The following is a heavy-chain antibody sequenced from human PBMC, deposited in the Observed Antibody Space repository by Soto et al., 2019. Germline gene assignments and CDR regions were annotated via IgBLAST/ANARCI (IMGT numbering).Heavy chain of an antibody. CDR3: ARAPRHYYDSRGSPMGRDY. CDR1: GGTFSSYA. Sequence: QVQLVQSGAEVKKPGSSVKVSCKASGGTFSSYAISWVRQAPGQGLEWMGGIIPIFGTANYAQKFQGRVTITADESTSTAYMELSSLRAEDTAVYYCARAPRHYYDSRGSPMGRDYWGQGTLVTVSS. V-gene: IGHV1-69*01. CDR2: IIPIFGTA. J-gene: IGHJ4*02. D-gene: IGHD3-22*01.